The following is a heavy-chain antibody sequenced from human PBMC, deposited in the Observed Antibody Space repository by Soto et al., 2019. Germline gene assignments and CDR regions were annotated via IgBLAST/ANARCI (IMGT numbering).Heavy chain of an antibody. CDR2: ISKDGSVK. V-gene: IGHV3-30-3*01. J-gene: IGHJ4*02. D-gene: IGHD3-3*01. CDR1: GFMFSRYA. Sequence: QVQLVESGGRVVQSGGSLRLCCAASGFMFSRYAIHWVRQAPGKGLEWVAVISKDGSVKYYIDSVRGRFTISRDKSKNTVYLAMNNMRDDDTAVFYCVRSRSGAVPDSFGYWGQGTLVTVSS. CDR3: VRSRSGAVPDSFGY.